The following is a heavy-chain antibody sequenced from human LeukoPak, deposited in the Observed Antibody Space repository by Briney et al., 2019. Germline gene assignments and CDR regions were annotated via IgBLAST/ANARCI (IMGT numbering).Heavy chain of an antibody. CDR3: ARQAHWSAYYSTAYYYYYMDV. V-gene: IGHV3-30*02. CDR2: MRSDGSDK. CDR1: GFSFSYYG. Sequence: GGSLRLSCVAYGFSFSYYGMHWVRQAPGKGLEWVAFMRSDGSDKYYADSVKGRFTISRDNSKNTLYLQVNSLRDEDTAVYYCARQAHWSAYYSTAYYYYYMDVWGHGTTATVSS. D-gene: IGHD3-3*01. J-gene: IGHJ6*03.